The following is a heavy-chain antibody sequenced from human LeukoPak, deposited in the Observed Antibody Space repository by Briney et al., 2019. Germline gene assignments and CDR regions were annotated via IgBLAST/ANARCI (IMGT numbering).Heavy chain of an antibody. CDR1: GGSISSSSYY. CDR2: IYYSGST. J-gene: IGHJ3*02. Sequence: PSETLSLTCTVSGGSISSSSYYWGWIRQPPGKGLEWIGSIYYSGSTYYNPSLKSRVTISVDTSKNQFSLKLSSVTAADTAVYYCANELWGGPSDAFEIWGRGTMVTVSS. D-gene: IGHD3-3*01. CDR3: ANELWGGPSDAFEI. V-gene: IGHV4-39*01.